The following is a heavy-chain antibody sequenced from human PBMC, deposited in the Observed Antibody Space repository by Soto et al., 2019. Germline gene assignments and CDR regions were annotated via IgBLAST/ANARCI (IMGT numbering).Heavy chain of an antibody. Sequence: PGGSLRLSCAASGFTFSSYAMHWVRQAPGKGLEWVAVISYDGSNKYYADSVKGRFTISRDNSKNTLYLQMNSLRAEDTAVYYCARALYGGRYYYYGMDVWAQGTTVTVSS. D-gene: IGHD2-15*01. V-gene: IGHV3-30-3*01. CDR1: GFTFSSYA. CDR2: ISYDGSNK. J-gene: IGHJ6*02. CDR3: ARALYGGRYYYYGMDV.